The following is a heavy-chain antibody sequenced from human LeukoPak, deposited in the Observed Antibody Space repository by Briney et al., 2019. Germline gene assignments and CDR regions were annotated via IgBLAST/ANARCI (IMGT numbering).Heavy chain of an antibody. Sequence: ASVKVSCKASGYTFTSYGISWVRQAPGQGLEWMGWISAYNGNTNYAQKLQGRVTMTTDTSTSTAYMELRSLRSDDTAVYYCARDPSYRDAFDIWAKGQWSPSLQ. CDR3: ARDPSYRDAFDI. D-gene: IGHD1-26*01. CDR1: GYTFTSYG. CDR2: ISAYNGNT. J-gene: IGHJ3*02. V-gene: IGHV1-18*01.